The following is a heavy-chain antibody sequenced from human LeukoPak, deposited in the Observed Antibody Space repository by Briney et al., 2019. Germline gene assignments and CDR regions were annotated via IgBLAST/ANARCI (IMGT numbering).Heavy chain of an antibody. CDR1: GGSINSGDYY. CDR3: ARDSHGYSATIMGTTYYGMDV. D-gene: IGHD5-12*01. V-gene: IGHV4-61*08. J-gene: IGHJ6*02. CDR2: IYYSGST. Sequence: PSETLSLTCTVSGGSINSGDYYWSWIRQPPGKGLEWIGYIYYSGSTNYNPSLKSRVTISVDTSKNQFSLKLSSVTAADTAVYYCARDSHGYSATIMGTTYYGMDVWGQGTTVTVSS.